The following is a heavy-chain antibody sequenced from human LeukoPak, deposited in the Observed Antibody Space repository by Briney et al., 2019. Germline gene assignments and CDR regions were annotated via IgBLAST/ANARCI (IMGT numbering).Heavy chain of an antibody. CDR2: IYYSGST. D-gene: IGHD3-22*01. CDR3: ARDTHDSSGYYHDY. V-gene: IGHV4-59*01. Sequence: SETLSLTCTVSGGSISSYYWSWIRQPPGKGLEWIGYIYYSGSTNYNPSLKSRVTISVDTSKNQFSLKLSSVTAADTAVYYCARDTHDSSGYYHDYWGQGTLVTVSS. CDR1: GGSISSYY. J-gene: IGHJ4*02.